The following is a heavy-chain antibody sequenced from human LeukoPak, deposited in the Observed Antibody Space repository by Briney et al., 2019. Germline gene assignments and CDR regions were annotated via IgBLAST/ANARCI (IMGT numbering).Heavy chain of an antibody. CDR2: ISYDGSNK. V-gene: IGHV3-30*03. J-gene: IGHJ4*02. Sequence: GGSLRLSCAASGFTFGSYGIHWVRQTPGKGLEWVAVISYDGSNKYYADSVKGRFTISRDNSKNTLYLQMNSLRAEDTAVYYCARGHHTLDYWGQGTLVTVSS. D-gene: IGHD1-14*01. CDR1: GFTFGSYG. CDR3: ARGHHTLDY.